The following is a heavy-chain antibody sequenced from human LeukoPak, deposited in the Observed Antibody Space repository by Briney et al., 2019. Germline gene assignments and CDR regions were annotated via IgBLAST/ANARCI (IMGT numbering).Heavy chain of an antibody. D-gene: IGHD2-21*01. J-gene: IGHJ4*02. CDR1: GFTVSSFY. Sequence: GGSLRLSCAASGFTVSSFYMNWVRQAPGKGLEWVSGIFSGGTTYYADSVKGRLSISRDNSKNTLYLQMNSLRAEDTAVYYCARESYSGIDYWGQGTLVTVSS. V-gene: IGHV3-53*05. CDR2: IFSGGTT. CDR3: ARESYSGIDY.